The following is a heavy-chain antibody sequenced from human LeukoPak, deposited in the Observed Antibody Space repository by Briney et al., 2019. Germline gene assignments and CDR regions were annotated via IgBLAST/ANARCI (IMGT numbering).Heavy chain of an antibody. CDR1: GYTLTELS. Sequence: ASVKVSCKVSGYTLTELSMHWVRQAPGKGLEWMGGFDPEDGETIYAQKFQGRVTMTEDTSTDTAYMELSSLRSEDTAVYYCATARYCSGGSCYSLPAADDYYYGMDVWGQGTTVTVSS. CDR3: ATARYCSGGSCYSLPAADDYYYGMDV. J-gene: IGHJ6*02. D-gene: IGHD2-15*01. V-gene: IGHV1-24*01. CDR2: FDPEDGET.